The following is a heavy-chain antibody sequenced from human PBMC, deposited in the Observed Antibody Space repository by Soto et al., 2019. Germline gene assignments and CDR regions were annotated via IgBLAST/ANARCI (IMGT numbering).Heavy chain of an antibody. V-gene: IGHV3-30*18. CDR1: GFTFSSYG. J-gene: IGHJ4*02. CDR2: ISYDGSNK. D-gene: IGHD1-1*01. CDR3: AKAATGTTGTTAIDY. Sequence: QVQLVESGGGVVQPGRSLRLSCAASGFTFSSYGMHWVRQAPGKGLEWVAVISYDGSNKYYADSVKGRFTISRDNSKNTLYLQVNSLRAEDTAVYYCAKAATGTTGTTAIDYWGQGTLVTVSS.